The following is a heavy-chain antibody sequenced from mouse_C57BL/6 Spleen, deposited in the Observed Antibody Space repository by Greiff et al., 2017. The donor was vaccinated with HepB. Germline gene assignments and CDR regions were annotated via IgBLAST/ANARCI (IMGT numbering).Heavy chain of an antibody. V-gene: IGHV1-82*01. D-gene: IGHD1-1*01. CDR2: IYPGDGDT. Sequence: QVQLKESGPELVKPGASVKISCKASGYAFSSSWMNWVKQRPGKGLEWIGRIYPGDGDTNYNGKFKGKATLTADKSSSTAYMQLSSLTSEDSAVYFCAREGILYYGSSYGSFAYWGQGTLVTVSA. CDR1: GYAFSSSW. CDR3: AREGILYYGSSYGSFAY. J-gene: IGHJ3*01.